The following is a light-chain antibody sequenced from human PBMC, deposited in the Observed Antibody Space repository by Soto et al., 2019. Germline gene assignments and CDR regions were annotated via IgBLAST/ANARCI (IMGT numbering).Light chain of an antibody. CDR2: EVT. CDR1: SSDVGGYNF. V-gene: IGLV2-8*01. CDR3: SSFGGGNKVL. Sequence: QSALTQPPSASGSPGQSVTISCTGTSSDVGGYNFVSWYQQHPGKVPKPVIYEVTKRPSGVPDRFSDSKSGNTASLTVSGLLPDDEADYYCSSFGGGNKVLFGGGTKLTVL. J-gene: IGLJ3*02.